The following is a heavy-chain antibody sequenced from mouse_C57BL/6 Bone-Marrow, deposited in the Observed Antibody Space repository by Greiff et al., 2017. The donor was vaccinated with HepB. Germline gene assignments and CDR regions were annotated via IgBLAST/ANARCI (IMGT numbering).Heavy chain of an antibody. V-gene: IGHV7-3*01. Sequence: EVKLMESGGGLVQPGGSLSLSCAASGFTFTDYYMSWVRQPPGKALEWLGFIRNKANGYTTEYSASVKGRFTISRDNSQSILYLQMNALRAEDSATNYCARSYYGSIYFDYWGQGTTLTVSS. CDR1: GFTFTDYY. CDR3: ARSYYGSIYFDY. J-gene: IGHJ2*01. D-gene: IGHD1-1*01. CDR2: IRNKANGYTT.